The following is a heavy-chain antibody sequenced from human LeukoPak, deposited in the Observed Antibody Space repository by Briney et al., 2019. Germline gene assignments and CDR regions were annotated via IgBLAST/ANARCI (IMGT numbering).Heavy chain of an antibody. CDR1: GGSITGYY. CDR3: ARGNILTGYCFDF. J-gene: IGHJ4*02. V-gene: IGHV4-34*01. D-gene: IGHD3-9*01. CDR2: IHYTGAT. Sequence: SETLSLTCAVYGGSITGYYCSWIRQTPGRGLEWVGEIHYTGATSYNPSLKSRATISTDTSKNQSSLRLSSVTAADTAVYYCARGNILTGYCFDFWGQGALVTVSS.